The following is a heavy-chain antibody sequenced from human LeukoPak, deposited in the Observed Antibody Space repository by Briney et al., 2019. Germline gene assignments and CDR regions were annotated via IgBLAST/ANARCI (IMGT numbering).Heavy chain of an antibody. Sequence: GGSLRLSCAASGFTFSSYNMNWVRQARGRGLEWVSSISTTSNYIYYADSVKGRFTISRDNAKNSLYLQMNSLRAEDTAVYYCARVHSGSPHWGQGTLVTVSS. J-gene: IGHJ4*02. CDR3: ARVHSGSPH. CDR2: ISTTSNYI. D-gene: IGHD1-26*01. CDR1: GFTFSSYN. V-gene: IGHV3-21*01.